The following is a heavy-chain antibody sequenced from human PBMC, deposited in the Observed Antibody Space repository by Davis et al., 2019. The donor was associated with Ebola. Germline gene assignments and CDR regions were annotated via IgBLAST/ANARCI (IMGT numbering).Heavy chain of an antibody. Sequence: GESLKISCTASGFTFRSYAMSWVRLAPGKGLEWVSALNGGGVNTYYADSVTGRFTISRDNSKNTLYLQMDSLRAEDTAVYYCVKDPSYSGYDFVDSWGQGTLVTVSS. V-gene: IGHV3-23*01. J-gene: IGHJ5*01. CDR3: VKDPSYSGYDFVDS. D-gene: IGHD5-12*01. CDR1: GFTFRSYA. CDR2: LNGGGVNT.